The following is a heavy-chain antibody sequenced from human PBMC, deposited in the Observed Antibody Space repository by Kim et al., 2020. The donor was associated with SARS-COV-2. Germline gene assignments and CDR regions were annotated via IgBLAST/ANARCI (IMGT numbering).Heavy chain of an antibody. J-gene: IGHJ4*02. CDR3: AKYLLYVPGRGYFDS. V-gene: IGHV3-23*01. D-gene: IGHD3-10*01. Sequence: AESVRGRYTISRDNSKNTLFLQMDSLRVDDTAVYYCAKYLLYVPGRGYFDSWGQGVVVTVSS.